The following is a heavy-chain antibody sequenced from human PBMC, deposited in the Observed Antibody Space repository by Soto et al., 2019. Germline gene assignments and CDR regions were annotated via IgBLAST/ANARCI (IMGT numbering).Heavy chain of an antibody. CDR1: GFTFDDYA. CDR3: ARDLRGDYYGSGSRFDP. D-gene: IGHD3-10*01. Sequence: QPGGSLRLSCAASGFTFDDYAMHWVRQAPGKGLEWVSGISWNSGSIGYADSVKGRFTISRDNAKNSLYLQMNSLRAEDTAVYYCARDLRGDYYGSGSRFDPWGQGTLVTVSS. J-gene: IGHJ5*02. V-gene: IGHV3-9*01. CDR2: ISWNSGSI.